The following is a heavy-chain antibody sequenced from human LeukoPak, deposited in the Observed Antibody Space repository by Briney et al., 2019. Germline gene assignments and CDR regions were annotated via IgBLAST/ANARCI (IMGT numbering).Heavy chain of an antibody. D-gene: IGHD6-13*01. CDR3: AKDLGIAAAAFDY. CDR2: IWYDGSNK. J-gene: IGHJ4*02. V-gene: IGHV3-33*06. Sequence: GESLRLSCAASGFTFSNYGMHWVRQAPGKGLECVAVIWYDGSNKYYADSVKGRFTISRDNSKNTLYLQMNSLRAEDTAVYYCAKDLGIAAAAFDYWGQGTLVTVSS. CDR1: GFTFSNYG.